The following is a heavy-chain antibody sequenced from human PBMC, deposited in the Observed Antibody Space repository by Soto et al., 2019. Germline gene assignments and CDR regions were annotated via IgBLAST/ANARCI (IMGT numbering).Heavy chain of an antibody. V-gene: IGHV3-21*01. D-gene: IGHD3-3*01. Sequence: GGSLRLSCAASGFTFSSYSMNWVRQAPGKGLEWVSSISSSSSYIYYADSVKGRFTISRDNAKNSLYLQMNSLRAEDTAVYYCARDEEWFPYYYYYYMDVWGKGTTVTVSS. CDR3: ARDEEWFPYYYYYYMDV. CDR1: GFTFSSYS. CDR2: ISSSSSYI. J-gene: IGHJ6*03.